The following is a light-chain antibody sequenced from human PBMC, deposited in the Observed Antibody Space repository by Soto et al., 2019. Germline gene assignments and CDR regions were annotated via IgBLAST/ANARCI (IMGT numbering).Light chain of an antibody. J-gene: IGLJ2*01. CDR3: LLYYGAAVV. Sequence: QTVVPQEPSLTVYPGGTVTLTCASSTGPVTSYYYPNWFQQKPGQAPRALMYSTTKKHSWTPARFSGSLLGGKAALTLSGVQPEYEADYYCLLYYGAAVVFGGGTKLAVL. CDR1: TGPVTSYYY. V-gene: IGLV7-43*01. CDR2: STT.